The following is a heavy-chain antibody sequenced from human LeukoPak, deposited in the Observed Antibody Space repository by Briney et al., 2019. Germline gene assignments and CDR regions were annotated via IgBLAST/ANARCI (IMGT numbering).Heavy chain of an antibody. CDR3: ARGPIVPATAADAFDI. D-gene: IGHD2-2*01. V-gene: IGHV3-48*01. CDR2: ISSSSSTI. J-gene: IGHJ3*02. CDR1: GFTFSSYS. Sequence: GGSLRLSCAASGFTFSSYSMNWVRQAPGKGLEWVSYISSSSSTIYYADSVKGRFTISRDNAKNSLYLQMNSLRAEDTAVYYCARGPIVPATAADAFDIWGQGTMVTVSS.